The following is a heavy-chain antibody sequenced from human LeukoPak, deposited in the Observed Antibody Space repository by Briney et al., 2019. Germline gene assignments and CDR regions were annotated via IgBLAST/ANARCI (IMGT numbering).Heavy chain of an antibody. D-gene: IGHD3-22*01. CDR1: GGSISLSYYY. J-gene: IGHJ4*02. V-gene: IGHV4-39*01. CDR2: VYYSGTT. CDR3: ARHAYYDSSGYYTPFDY. Sequence: PSETLSLTCSVSGGSISLSYYYWGWIRQPPGKALEWIGSVYYSGTTSYNPSLKSRVTISVDMSKNHFSLRLSSVTAADTAVYYCARHAYYDSSGYYTPFDYWGQGTLVTVSS.